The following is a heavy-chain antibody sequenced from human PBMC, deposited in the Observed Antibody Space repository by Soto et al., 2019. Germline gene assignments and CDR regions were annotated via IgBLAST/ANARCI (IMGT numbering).Heavy chain of an antibody. Sequence: QVQLVESGGGVVHPGRSLRLSCAASGFTFTAFAMHWVRQAPGKGLEWVAIISYDGSNTHYADSVKGRLTISRDNSKNTVYLQMNSLRPEDTAVYYCARDRYFDSYSFDYWGQGTLVTVSS. D-gene: IGHD3-9*01. CDR3: ARDRYFDSYSFDY. J-gene: IGHJ4*02. CDR1: GFTFTAFA. CDR2: ISYDGSNT. V-gene: IGHV3-30-3*01.